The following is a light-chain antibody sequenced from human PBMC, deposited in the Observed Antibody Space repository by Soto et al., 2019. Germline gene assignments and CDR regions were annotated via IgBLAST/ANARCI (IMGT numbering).Light chain of an antibody. CDR3: QQRSNWRLT. J-gene: IGKJ4*01. Sequence: EIVLTQSPATLSLSPGERATLSCRASQSVSSYLAWYQQKPGQAPRLLIYDASNRATGIPARFSGSGSGTDFTFTIISLEPEDFAVYYCQQRSNWRLTFGGGTKVDIK. V-gene: IGKV3-11*01. CDR2: DAS. CDR1: QSVSSY.